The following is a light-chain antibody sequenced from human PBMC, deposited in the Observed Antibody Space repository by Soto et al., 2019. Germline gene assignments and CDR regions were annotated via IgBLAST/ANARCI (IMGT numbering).Light chain of an antibody. V-gene: IGLV2-14*01. Sequence: QSVLSQPASVSGSPGQSITISCAGTSSDVGGYNYVSWYQQHPGKAPKLMISEVSNRPSGVSNRFSGSKSGNTASLTISGLQAEDEADYYCSSYTGTSTLVSGGGTKVTVL. CDR2: EVS. CDR3: SSYTGTSTLV. J-gene: IGLJ3*02. CDR1: SSDVGGYNY.